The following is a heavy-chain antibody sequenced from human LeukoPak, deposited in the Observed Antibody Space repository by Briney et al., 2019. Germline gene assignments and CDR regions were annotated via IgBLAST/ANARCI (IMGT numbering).Heavy chain of an antibody. J-gene: IGHJ4*02. D-gene: IGHD1-26*01. Sequence: PSETLTLTCTVSGGSISSSSYYWGWIRQPPGKGLEWIGSIYYSGSTYYNPSLKSRVTISVDTSKNQFSLKLSSVTAADTAVYYCARLGGSYALGYWGQGTLVTVSS. CDR2: IYYSGST. CDR3: ARLGGSYALGY. V-gene: IGHV4-39*01. CDR1: GGSISSSSYY.